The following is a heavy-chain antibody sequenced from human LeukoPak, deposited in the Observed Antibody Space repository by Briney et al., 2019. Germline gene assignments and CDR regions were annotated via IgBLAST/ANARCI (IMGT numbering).Heavy chain of an antibody. D-gene: IGHD3-10*01. V-gene: IGHV3-30-3*01. Sequence: PGGPLRLSCAASGFTFRTYAIHWVRQAPGKGLEWVAIISYDGTNKYYADSVKGRFTISRDNSKNTLYLQMNSLRSEDTAVYYCARDSGTCFDYWGQGTLVTVSS. J-gene: IGHJ4*02. CDR2: ISYDGTNK. CDR3: ARDSGTCFDY. CDR1: GFTFRTYA.